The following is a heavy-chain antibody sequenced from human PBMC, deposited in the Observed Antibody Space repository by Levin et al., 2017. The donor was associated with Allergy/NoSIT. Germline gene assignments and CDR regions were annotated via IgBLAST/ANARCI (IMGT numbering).Heavy chain of an antibody. CDR2: ISAYNGNT. D-gene: IGHD1-26*01. J-gene: IGHJ4*02. V-gene: IGHV1-18*01. Sequence: ASVKVSCKASGYTFTSYGISWVRQAPGQGLEWMGWISAYNGNTNYAQKLQGRVTMTTDTSTSTAYMELRSLRSDDTAVYYCAREWGTQWELGVDPGTKLGYWGQGTLVTVSS. CDR1: GYTFTSYG. CDR3: AREWGTQWELGVDPGTKLGY.